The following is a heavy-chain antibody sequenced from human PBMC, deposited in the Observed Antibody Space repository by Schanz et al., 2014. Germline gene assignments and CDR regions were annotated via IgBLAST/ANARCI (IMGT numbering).Heavy chain of an antibody. D-gene: IGHD3-10*01. CDR2: IYNSGSA. V-gene: IGHV4-39*01. CDR1: GGSIRRSTYY. CDR3: VRQLLWFGESGVDT. J-gene: IGHJ5*02. Sequence: QLQLQESGPGLVKPSETLSLTCTVSGGSIRRSTYYWGWIRQPPGKGLEWVASIYNSGSAYYGPYTKIRVPTSVGTSKNHFSLRLNSVPASDTAVYYCVRQLLWFGESGVDTWGQGTLVVVSS.